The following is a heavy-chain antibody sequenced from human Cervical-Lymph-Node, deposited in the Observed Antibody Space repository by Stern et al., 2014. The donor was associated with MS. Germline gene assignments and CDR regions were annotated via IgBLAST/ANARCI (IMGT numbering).Heavy chain of an antibody. CDR1: GFTFSHYA. D-gene: IGHD5-18*01. J-gene: IGHJ3*02. CDR3: ARSRDLYSYPHRNAFDI. Sequence: VQLVESGGGVVQPGRSLRLDCVASGFTFSHYAMHWVRQAPGKGLEWVAVIQYDGINEYYGDSVKGRFTISRDNSRNTLYLQMNSLRAEDTAVYHCARSRDLYSYPHRNAFDIWGQGTMVTVSS. V-gene: IGHV3-30-3*01. CDR2: IQYDGINE.